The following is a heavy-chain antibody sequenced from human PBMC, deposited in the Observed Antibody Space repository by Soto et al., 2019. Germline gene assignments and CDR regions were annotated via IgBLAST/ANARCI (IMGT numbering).Heavy chain of an antibody. V-gene: IGHV4-61*08. CDR1: GGSISSGGYY. J-gene: IGHJ4*02. CDR2: IYYSGST. D-gene: IGHD1-7*01. CDR3: ARGSAENWNYVPHVGFDY. Sequence: SETLSLTCTVSGGSISSGGYYWSWIRQHPGKGLEWIGYIYYSGSTNYNPSLKSRVTISVDTSKNQFSLKLSSVTAADTTVYYCARGSAENWNYVPHVGFDYWGQGTLVTVSS.